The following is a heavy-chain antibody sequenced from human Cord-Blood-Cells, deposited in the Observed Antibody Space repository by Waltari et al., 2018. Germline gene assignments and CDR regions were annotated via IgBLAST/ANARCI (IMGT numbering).Heavy chain of an antibody. CDR2: FDPEDGET. D-gene: IGHD4-4*01. V-gene: IGHV1-24*01. Sequence: QVQLVPSGAEVKKPGASVKVSCQVSGYTLTELSMHWVRPAPGKGLEWMGGFDPEDGETIYAQKFQGRVTMTEDTSTDTAYMELSSLRSEDTAVYYCATDADYSNYYYFDYWGQGTLVTVSS. CDR3: ATDADYSNYYYFDY. J-gene: IGHJ4*02. CDR1: GYTLTELS.